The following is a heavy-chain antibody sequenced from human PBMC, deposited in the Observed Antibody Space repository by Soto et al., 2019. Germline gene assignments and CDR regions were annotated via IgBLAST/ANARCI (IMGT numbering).Heavy chain of an antibody. CDR2: ISAYNGNT. J-gene: IGHJ6*02. D-gene: IGHD2-21*02. Sequence: GATVTVSCKASGYTFTSYGISWVRQAPGQGLEWMGWISAYNGNTNYAQKLQGRVTMTTDTSTSTAYMELRSLRSDDTAVYYCARDLWVVVTAIPWYYYGMDVWGQWTTVSVSS. V-gene: IGHV1-18*01. CDR3: ARDLWVVVTAIPWYYYGMDV. CDR1: GYTFTSYG.